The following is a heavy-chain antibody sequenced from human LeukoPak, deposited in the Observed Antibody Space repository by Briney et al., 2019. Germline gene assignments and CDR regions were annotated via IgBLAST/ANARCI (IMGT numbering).Heavy chain of an antibody. CDR3: ARGLGATARGMDV. D-gene: IGHD3-16*01. V-gene: IGHV1-18*01. J-gene: IGHJ6*02. CDR2: ITPYNGNT. Sequence: ASVKVSCKASDYSFISHAISWVRQAPGQGLEWTGWITPYNGNTNYAQKFQGRVTMTTDTSTNTAYMELRSLRSDDTAVYYCARGLGATARGMDVWGQGTTVSVSS. CDR1: DYSFISHA.